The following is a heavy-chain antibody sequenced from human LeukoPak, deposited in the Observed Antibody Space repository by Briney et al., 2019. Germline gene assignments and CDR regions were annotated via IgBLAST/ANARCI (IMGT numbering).Heavy chain of an antibody. CDR2: ISYDGNNK. J-gene: IGHJ4*02. D-gene: IGHD2-15*01. Sequence: GGSLRLSCAASGFTFSSYAIHWVRQAPGKGLEWVAVISYDGNNKYYPDSVKGRFTISRDTSKNTLYLQMNSLRAEDTAMYYCATTEGYAYPYYWGQGTLVTVSS. CDR1: GFTFSSYA. V-gene: IGHV3-30*14. CDR3: ATTEGYAYPYY.